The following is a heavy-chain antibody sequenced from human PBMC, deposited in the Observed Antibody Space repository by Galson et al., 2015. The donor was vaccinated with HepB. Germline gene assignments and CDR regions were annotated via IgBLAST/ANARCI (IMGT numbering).Heavy chain of an antibody. CDR3: ARDFDCSGGSCYPDY. D-gene: IGHD2-15*01. CDR2: ISSSSSYT. J-gene: IGHJ4*02. V-gene: IGHV3-11*05. Sequence: GKGLEWVSYISSSSSYTNYADSVKGRFTISRDNAKNSLYLQMNSLRAEDTAVYYCARDFDCSGGSCYPDYWGQGTLVTVSS.